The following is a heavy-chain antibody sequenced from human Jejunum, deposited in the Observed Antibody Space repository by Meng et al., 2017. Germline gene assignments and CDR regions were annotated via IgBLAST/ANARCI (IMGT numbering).Heavy chain of an antibody. D-gene: IGHD2-15*01. CDR1: GASISSNNR. CDR3: ARDWGCRASSCFSGLLDF. J-gene: IGHJ4*02. Sequence: QVQLQESGPGLVRPSGTLTLTCSVSGASISSNNRWTWVRQPPGRGLEWIGEIYHSGDTPSPPSLPPPVTISVDKSKNQFTLRLNSVTAADTAIYYCARDWGCRASSCFSGLLDFWGQGILVTVSS. V-gene: IGHV4-4*02. CDR2: IYHSGDT.